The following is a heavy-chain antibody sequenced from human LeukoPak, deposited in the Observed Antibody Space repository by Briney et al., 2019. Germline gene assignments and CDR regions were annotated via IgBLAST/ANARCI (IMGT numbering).Heavy chain of an antibody. Sequence: SVKVSCKASGGTFSSYAISWVRQAPGQGLEWMGGIIPIFGTANYAQKFQGRVTITADKSTSTAYMGLSSLRSEDTAVYYCAPDCSSTSCYGFWGQGTLVTVSS. CDR2: IIPIFGTA. D-gene: IGHD2-2*01. V-gene: IGHV1-69*06. CDR1: GGTFSSYA. J-gene: IGHJ4*02. CDR3: APDCSSTSCYGF.